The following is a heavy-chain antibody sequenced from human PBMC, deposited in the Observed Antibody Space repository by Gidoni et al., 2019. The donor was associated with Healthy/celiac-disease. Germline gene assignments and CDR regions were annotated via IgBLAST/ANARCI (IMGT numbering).Heavy chain of an antibody. Sequence: QVQLVQSGAEVKKPGASVKVSCKVSGYTLTDLSMHWVRQAPGKGLEWMGGFDPADGETIYAQKFQGRVTMTEDTSTDTAYMELSSLRSEDTAVYYCATSALGGYYGSGAPKPSRFFPRDYWGQGTLVTVSS. V-gene: IGHV1-24*01. CDR3: ATSALGGYYGSGAPKPSRFFPRDY. J-gene: IGHJ4*02. CDR1: GYTLTDLS. D-gene: IGHD3-10*01. CDR2: FDPADGET.